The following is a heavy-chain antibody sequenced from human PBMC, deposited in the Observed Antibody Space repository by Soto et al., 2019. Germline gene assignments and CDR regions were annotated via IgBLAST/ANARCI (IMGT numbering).Heavy chain of an antibody. CDR3: ARDPPGGAWGMGV. V-gene: IGHV1-69*01. CDR1: GGTFSSYA. CDR2: MIPIFGTA. Sequence: QVQLVQSGAGVKKPESSVTVSCKASGGTFSSYAISWVRQAPGQGLEWMGGMIPIFGTANYAKKFQDRVTITADESTSTAYPELSSLRTEDTAVYYCARDPPGGAWGMGVWGQGTTVTVSS. D-gene: IGHD3-16*01. J-gene: IGHJ6*02.